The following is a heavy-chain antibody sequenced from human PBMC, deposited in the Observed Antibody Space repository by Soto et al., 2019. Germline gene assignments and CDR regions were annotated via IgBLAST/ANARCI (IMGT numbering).Heavy chain of an antibody. V-gene: IGHV4-30-4*01. CDR2: IYYSGST. Sequence: SETLSLTCTVSGGSISSGDYYWSWIRQPPGKGLEWIGYIYYSGSTYYNPSLKSRVTISVDTSKNHFSLQLSSVTAADTAVYYCARAMVVTQNWFDPWSQGTLVTVS. CDR1: GGSISSGDYY. CDR3: ARAMVVTQNWFDP. D-gene: IGHD2-21*02. J-gene: IGHJ5*02.